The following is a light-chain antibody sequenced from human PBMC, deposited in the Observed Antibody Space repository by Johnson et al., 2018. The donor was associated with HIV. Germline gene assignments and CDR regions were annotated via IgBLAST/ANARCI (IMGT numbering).Light chain of an antibody. CDR2: ENT. CDR3: GTWDTSLSAGGV. J-gene: IGLJ1*01. CDR1: SSNIANKY. V-gene: IGLV1-51*02. Sequence: SVLTQPPSVSAAPGQKVTISCSGSSSNIANKYVSWYQHLPGTAPKLLIYENTRRPSGIPDRFSGSKSGTSATLGITGLQPGDEADYYCGTWDTSLSAGGVFGSGTKVTVL.